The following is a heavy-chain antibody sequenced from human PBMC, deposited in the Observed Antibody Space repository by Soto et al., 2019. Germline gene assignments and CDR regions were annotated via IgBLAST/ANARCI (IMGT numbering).Heavy chain of an antibody. CDR2: IYNSGLI. Sequence: KPSETLSLTCTVSVASVSSGGYYWSWILQHPEKGLEWIGYIYNSGLISYNPSLKSRIVVSRDTSRNQLSLKVTSVTAADTAVYFCARSRRGAVATFDLWGQGTPVTVSS. CDR3: ARSRRGAVATFDL. CDR1: VASVSSGGYY. D-gene: IGHD2-15*01. V-gene: IGHV4-31*03. J-gene: IGHJ4*02.